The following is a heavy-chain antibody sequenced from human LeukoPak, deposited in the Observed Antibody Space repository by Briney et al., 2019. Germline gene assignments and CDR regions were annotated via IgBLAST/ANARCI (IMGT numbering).Heavy chain of an antibody. D-gene: IGHD2-15*01. CDR3: ARAIFLYCSSRTCLFDY. J-gene: IGHJ4*02. V-gene: IGHV1-2*02. CDR1: GYTFTYYY. Sequence: GASVKVSCKASGYTFTYYYMHWVGQAPGQGVEWMGWINPNDGDTNYAQKFQGRVTMTRDTSISTAHMEVSRLRSHATAVYYCARAIFLYCSSRTCLFDYWGQGTLVTVSS. CDR2: INPNDGDT.